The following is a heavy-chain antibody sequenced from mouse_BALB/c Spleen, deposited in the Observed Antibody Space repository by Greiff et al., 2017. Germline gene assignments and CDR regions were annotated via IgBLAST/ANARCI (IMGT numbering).Heavy chain of an antibody. D-gene: IGHD2-2*01. Sequence: EVQRVESGPSLVKPSQTLSLTCSVTGDSITSGYWNWIRKFPGNKLEYMGYISYSGSTYYNPSLKSRISITRDTSKNQYYLQLNSVTTEDTATYYCASPGYDGAWFAYWGQGTLVTVSA. CDR1: GDSITSGY. V-gene: IGHV3-8*02. CDR2: ISYSGST. CDR3: ASPGYDGAWFAY. J-gene: IGHJ3*01.